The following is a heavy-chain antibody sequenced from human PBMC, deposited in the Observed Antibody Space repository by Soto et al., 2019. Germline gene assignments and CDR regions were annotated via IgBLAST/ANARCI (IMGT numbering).Heavy chain of an antibody. CDR2: IYYSAST. V-gene: IGHV4-31*03. CDR1: GGSISSGGYY. J-gene: IGHJ2*01. CDR3: ARRSRQRGSFYWYFAL. D-gene: IGHD3-16*02. Sequence: QVQLQESGPGLVKPSQTLSLTCTVSGGSISSGGYYWNWIRQHPGKGLEWIGYIYYSASTYYNPPPPLRLTISVDTSENQFSLRLSSVTAADTAVYYCARRSRQRGSFYWYFALWGRGTLVTVSS.